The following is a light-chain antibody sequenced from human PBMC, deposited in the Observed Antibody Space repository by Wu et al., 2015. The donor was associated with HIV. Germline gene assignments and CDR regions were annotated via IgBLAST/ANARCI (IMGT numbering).Light chain of an antibody. Sequence: DIQMSQSPSSLSASVGDRVTIACRASENIYTHLNWYQQKRGKAPQLLITGASSLQSGVPLRFSGSGSGTSFTLTITSLQPEDFATYFCQQSYIIPFTFGPGTTVDIK. CDR1: ENIYTH. J-gene: IGKJ3*01. V-gene: IGKV1-39*01. CDR2: GAS. CDR3: QQSYIIPFT.